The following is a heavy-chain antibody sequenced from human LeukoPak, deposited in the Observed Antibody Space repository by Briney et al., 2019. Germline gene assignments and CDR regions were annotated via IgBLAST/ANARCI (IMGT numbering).Heavy chain of an antibody. CDR2: IYYSGST. Sequence: PSETLSLTCTVSGGSISSYYWSWIRQPPGKGLEWIGYIYYSGSTNYNPSLKSRVTISADTSKNQFSLKLSSVTAADTAVYYCARHSGSYSGVVFYWGQGTLVTVSS. CDR1: GGSISSYY. V-gene: IGHV4-59*01. CDR3: ARHSGSYSGVVFY. D-gene: IGHD1-26*01. J-gene: IGHJ4*02.